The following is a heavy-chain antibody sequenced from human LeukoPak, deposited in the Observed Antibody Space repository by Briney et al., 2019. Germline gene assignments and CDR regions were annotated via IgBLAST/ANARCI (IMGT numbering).Heavy chain of an antibody. Sequence: GGSLRLSCEVSGFAFGSEAMSWVRQSPARGLEWVASISPGGGTTYYADYVKDRFTISRDNSNNMLYVQMNSLRAEDTAVYYRAKVRSGSANWALRIFDNWGQGTLVTVSS. V-gene: IGHV3-23*01. D-gene: IGHD1-1*01. CDR2: ISPGGGTT. J-gene: IGHJ4*02. CDR3: AKVRSGSANWALRIFDN. CDR1: GFAFGSEA.